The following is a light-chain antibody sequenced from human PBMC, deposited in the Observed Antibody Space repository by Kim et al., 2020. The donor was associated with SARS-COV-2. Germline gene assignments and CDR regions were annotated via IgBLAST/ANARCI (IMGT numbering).Light chain of an antibody. Sequence: GQSNTRSCTGTSSGVGAFNYVPWFQQQPGQGPELMIYGVSGRPSGVSNRFSGSKSDNTASLTISGLQAEDEADYYCISFTTRSTWVFGGGTQLTVL. CDR3: ISFTTRSTWV. V-gene: IGLV2-14*03. J-gene: IGLJ3*02. CDR2: GVS. CDR1: SSGVGAFNY.